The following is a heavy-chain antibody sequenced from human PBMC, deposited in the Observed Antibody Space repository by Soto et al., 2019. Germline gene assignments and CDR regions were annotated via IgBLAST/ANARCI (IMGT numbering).Heavy chain of an antibody. CDR2: MDWDDDK. CDR1: GFSLSTSGVG. Sequence: SGPTLVNPPQTLTLTCTFSGFSLSTSGVGVGWIRQPPGKALEWLERMDWDDDKYYSTSLKTRLTISKDTSKNQELLTMTNMKPVDTATYYCALLQADYGDYGHRGAMDVWGKGTTVTGSS. V-gene: IGHV2-70*11. CDR3: ALLQADYGDYGHRGAMDV. J-gene: IGHJ6*03. D-gene: IGHD4-17*01.